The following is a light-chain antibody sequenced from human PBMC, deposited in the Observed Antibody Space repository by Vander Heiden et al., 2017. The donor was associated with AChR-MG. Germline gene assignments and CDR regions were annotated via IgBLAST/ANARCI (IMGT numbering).Light chain of an antibody. Sequence: QSALTQPPSASGSPGQSVNMPCSGTSSDVGADNYVSWYQHHPGTPPLLLIFDVNKRPSGVPDLFSASKSGTTASLTVTGLQAEDDAYYYCTSYASSNIFVFGTGTKLTVL. CDR2: DVN. J-gene: IGLJ1*01. V-gene: IGLV2-8*01. CDR1: SSDVGADNY. CDR3: TSYASSNIFV.